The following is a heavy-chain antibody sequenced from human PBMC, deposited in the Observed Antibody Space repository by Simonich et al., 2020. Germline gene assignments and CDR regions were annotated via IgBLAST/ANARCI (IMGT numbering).Heavy chain of an antibody. J-gene: IGHJ4*02. D-gene: IGHD2-8*01. V-gene: IGHV4-39*01. Sequence: QLQLQESGPGLVKPSETLSLTCTVSGGSISSSSYYWGWIRQPPGKGLAWIGSIYLSGGTNKNPALKSRVTISVDTSKNQFSLKLSAVTAADTAVYYCARQRVLMVYAIDYWGQGTLVTVSS. CDR1: GGSISSSSYY. CDR3: ARQRVLMVYAIDY. CDR2: IYLSGGT.